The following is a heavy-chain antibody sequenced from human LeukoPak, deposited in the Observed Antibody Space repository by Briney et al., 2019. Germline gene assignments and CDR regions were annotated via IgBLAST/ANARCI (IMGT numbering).Heavy chain of an antibody. CDR3: GRIFNIWGTFRNT. CDR1: GFPFTSYW. CDR2: IKDDGSEK. J-gene: IGHJ4*02. Sequence: PGGSLRLSCAASGFPFTSYWMIWVRQAPGKGLEWVANIKDDGSEKNYADSVKGRFTISRDNAKNSVSLQMNALRAEDTAVYYCGRIFNIWGTFRNTWGQGTQVTVPS. D-gene: IGHD3-16*02. V-gene: IGHV3-7*01.